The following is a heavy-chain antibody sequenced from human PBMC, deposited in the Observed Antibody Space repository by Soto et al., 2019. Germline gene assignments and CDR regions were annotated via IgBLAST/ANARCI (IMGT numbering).Heavy chain of an antibody. V-gene: IGHV4-30-4*01. J-gene: IGHJ5*02. CDR2: VYYSGST. CDR3: ARVAVTTFWYDP. CDR1: GGSISSGDYY. D-gene: IGHD4-4*01. Sequence: PSETLSLTCTVSGGSISSGDYYWSWIRQPPGKGLEGIGYVYYSGSTYYNPSLKSRVTISVDTSKNQFSLKLSSVTAEDTAVYYCARVAVTTFWYDPWGQGTLVTVSS.